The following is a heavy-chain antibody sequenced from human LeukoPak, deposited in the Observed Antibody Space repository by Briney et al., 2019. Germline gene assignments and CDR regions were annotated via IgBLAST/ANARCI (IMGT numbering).Heavy chain of an antibody. V-gene: IGHV3-48*01. CDR3: AREVAVTGTPSLDN. D-gene: IGHD6-19*01. Sequence: PGGSLRLSCAASGFTFSSYGMNWVRQAPGKRLEWVSYISSSSDSIYYADSVKGRFTISRDNAENSLYLQMNSLRVEDTAIYYCAREVAVTGTPSLDNWGQGTLVTVSS. CDR1: GFTFSSYG. J-gene: IGHJ4*02. CDR2: ISSSSDSI.